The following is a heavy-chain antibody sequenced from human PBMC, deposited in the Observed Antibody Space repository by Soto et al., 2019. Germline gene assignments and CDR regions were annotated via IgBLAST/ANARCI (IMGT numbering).Heavy chain of an antibody. CDR3: ARDLGAGGYCSGGSCYYFDY. J-gene: IGHJ4*02. D-gene: IGHD2-15*01. V-gene: IGHV1-2*04. Sequence: ASVKVSCKASGYTFTGYYMHWVRQAPGQGLEWMGWINPNSGGTNYAQKFQGWVTMTRDTSISTAYMELGRLRSDDTAVYYCARDLGAGGYCSGGSCYYFDYWGQGTLVTVSS. CDR2: INPNSGGT. CDR1: GYTFTGYY.